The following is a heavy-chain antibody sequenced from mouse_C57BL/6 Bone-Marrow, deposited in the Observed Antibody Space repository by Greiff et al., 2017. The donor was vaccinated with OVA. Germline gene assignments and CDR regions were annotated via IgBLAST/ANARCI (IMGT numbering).Heavy chain of an antibody. CDR1: GYTFTNYW. J-gene: IGHJ3*01. CDR3: ARWAPGTGFAY. D-gene: IGHD4-1*01. Sequence: QVQLQQPGAELVKPGASVKLSCKASGYTFTNYWMHWVKQRPGRGLEWIGRIDPNSGGTKYNEKFKSKATLTVDKPSSTAYMQRSSLTSEDSAVYYCARWAPGTGFAYWGQGTLVTVSA. V-gene: IGHV1-72*01. CDR2: IDPNSGGT.